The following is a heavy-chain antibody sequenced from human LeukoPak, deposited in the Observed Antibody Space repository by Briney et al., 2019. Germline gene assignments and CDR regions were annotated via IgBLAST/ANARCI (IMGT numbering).Heavy chain of an antibody. Sequence: GGSLRLSCAASGFTFDDYAMHWVRQAPGKGLEWLSLISWDGSNTYYADSVKGRFTISRVNSKNSLYLQMNSLRPEDTALYYCAKDIEAAAGTYFDYWGQGTLVTVSS. V-gene: IGHV3-43D*04. D-gene: IGHD6-13*01. J-gene: IGHJ4*02. CDR3: AKDIEAAAGTYFDY. CDR1: GFTFDDYA. CDR2: ISWDGSNT.